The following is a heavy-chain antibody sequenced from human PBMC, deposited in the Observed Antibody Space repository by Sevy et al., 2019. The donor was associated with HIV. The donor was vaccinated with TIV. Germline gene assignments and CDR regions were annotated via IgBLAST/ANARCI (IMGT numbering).Heavy chain of an antibody. D-gene: IGHD4-17*01. CDR1: GFTFSSYA. Sequence: GSLRLSCAASGFTFSSYAMHWVRQAPGKGLEWVAVISYDGSNKYYADSVKGRFTISRDNSKNTLYLQMNSLRAEDTAVYYCARDRLDYGDYVPDDAFDIWGQGTMVTVSS. CDR2: ISYDGSNK. V-gene: IGHV3-30-3*01. CDR3: ARDRLDYGDYVPDDAFDI. J-gene: IGHJ3*02.